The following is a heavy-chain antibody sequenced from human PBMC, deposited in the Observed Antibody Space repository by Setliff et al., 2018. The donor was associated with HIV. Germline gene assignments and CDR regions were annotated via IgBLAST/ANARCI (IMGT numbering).Heavy chain of an antibody. CDR2: VDYSGSS. D-gene: IGHD3-10*01. CDR3: ARRSTVAREVDCFDL. V-gene: IGHV4-59*08. Sequence: PSETLSLTCTVSGGSISTYYWSWIRQSPGKGLEWIGHVDYSGSSTYNPSLNSRVTLSIDTSKSQFSLRLSSVTAADTALYYCARRSTVAREVDCFDLWGQGTQVTVSS. CDR1: GGSISTYY. J-gene: IGHJ4*02.